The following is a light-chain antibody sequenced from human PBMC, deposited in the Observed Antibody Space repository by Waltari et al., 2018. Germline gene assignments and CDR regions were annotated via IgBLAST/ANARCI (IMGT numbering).Light chain of an antibody. CDR3: CSYAGSYIYV. V-gene: IGLV2-11*01. J-gene: IGLJ1*01. Sequence: QSALTQPRSVSGSPGESVTISCTGTRSDVGAYHFVSWLQQHPGKVPQVVIYDVTKRPSGVPDRFSGSKSGNTASLTISGLQAEDEADYYCCSYAGSYIYVFGSGTQVSVL. CDR1: RSDVGAYHF. CDR2: DVT.